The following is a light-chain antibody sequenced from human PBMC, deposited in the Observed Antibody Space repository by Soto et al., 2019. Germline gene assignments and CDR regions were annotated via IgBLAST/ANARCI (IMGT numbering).Light chain of an antibody. Sequence: DIQLTQSPSFLSAYVGDRVTITCRASQDISSHLVWYKQKPGEAPQLLIFAASTLQSGVPSRFSGSGSETELSLTITGLQPEDFATYYCQQFNSYPITFGQGPRVDIK. CDR2: AAS. J-gene: IGKJ5*01. CDR1: QDISSH. CDR3: QQFNSYPIT. V-gene: IGKV1-9*01.